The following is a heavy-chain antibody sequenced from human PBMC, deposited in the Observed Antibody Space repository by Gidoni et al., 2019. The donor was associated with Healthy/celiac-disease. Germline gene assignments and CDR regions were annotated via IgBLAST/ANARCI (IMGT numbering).Heavy chain of an antibody. D-gene: IGHD6-19*01. CDR3: AKDLEAFGSGWHATFFDY. CDR1: GFTFSSYG. Sequence: QVQLVESGGGVVQPGRSLRLSCAASGFTFSSYGMHWVRQAPGKGLGWVAVISYDGSNKYYADSVKGRFTISRDNSKNTLYLQMNSLRAEDTAVYYCAKDLEAFGSGWHATFFDYWGQGTLVTVSS. J-gene: IGHJ4*02. CDR2: ISYDGSNK. V-gene: IGHV3-30*18.